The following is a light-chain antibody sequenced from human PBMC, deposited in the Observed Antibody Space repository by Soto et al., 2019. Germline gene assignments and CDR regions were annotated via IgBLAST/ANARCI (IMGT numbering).Light chain of an antibody. V-gene: IGLV1-44*01. J-gene: IGLJ3*02. Sequence: QSVLTQPPSASGTPGQTVAISCSGSSSIIGSNTVNWYQQFPGTAPKLLIYGNNQRPSGVPDRLSGSKSDTSASLAISGLLSEDESDYYCATWDDSLNGWVFGGGTKLTVL. CDR2: GNN. CDR3: ATWDDSLNGWV. CDR1: SSIIGSNT.